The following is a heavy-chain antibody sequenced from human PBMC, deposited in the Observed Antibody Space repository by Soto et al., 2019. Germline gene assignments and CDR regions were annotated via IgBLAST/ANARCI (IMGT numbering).Heavy chain of an antibody. D-gene: IGHD5-18*01. CDR2: TYYRSKWYN. CDR1: GDSVSSNSAA. V-gene: IGHV6-1*01. J-gene: IGHJ6*02. Sequence: PSQTLSLACAISGDSVSSNSAAWNWIRQSPSRGLEWLGRTYYRSKWYNDYAVSVKSRITINPDTSKNQFSLQLNSVTPEDTAVYYCARLGYSYGYYYYGMDVWGQGTTVTVSS. CDR3: ARLGYSYGYYYYGMDV.